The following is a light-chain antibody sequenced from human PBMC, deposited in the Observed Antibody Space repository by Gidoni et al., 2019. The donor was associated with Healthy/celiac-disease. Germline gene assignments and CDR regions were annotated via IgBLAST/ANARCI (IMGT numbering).Light chain of an antibody. CDR1: QRVSSSY. V-gene: IGKV3-20*01. Sequence: EIVLTQSPGPLSLSPWERATLSCRASQRVSSSYLAWYQQKTGQAPRILIYGASSRATVIPDRFSGSGSGTDFPLTISRLEPEDCAVYYCQQYGSALLTFGGGTKVEIK. CDR2: GAS. CDR3: QQYGSALLT. J-gene: IGKJ4*01.